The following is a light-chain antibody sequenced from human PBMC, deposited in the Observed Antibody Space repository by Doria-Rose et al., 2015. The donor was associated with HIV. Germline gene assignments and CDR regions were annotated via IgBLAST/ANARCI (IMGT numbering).Light chain of an antibody. V-gene: IGKV2D-29*02. CDR1: QSLVNSDGKTY. CDR3: MQTILLPFT. J-gene: IGKJ3*01. Sequence: TQSPLSLSVTPGQPASISCRSSQSLVNSDGKTYLYWYLHRPGQSPQLLIYEVSNRFSGVPDRFSGSGSGTDFTLKISRVEPEDFGVYYCMQTILLPFTFGPGTTVDIK. CDR2: EVS.